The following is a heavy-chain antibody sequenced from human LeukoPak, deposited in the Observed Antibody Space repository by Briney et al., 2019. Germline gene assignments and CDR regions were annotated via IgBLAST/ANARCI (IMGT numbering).Heavy chain of an antibody. CDR3: ARGDGATPPDVFDI. J-gene: IGHJ3*02. V-gene: IGHV3-21*01. Sequence: GGSLRLSCAASGFTFSSHSMNWVRQAPGRGLQWVSSISSSSIYIYYADSVKGRFTISRDNAKNSLYSQMNSLRGEDTAVYYCARGDGATPPDVFDIWGQGTMVTVSS. CDR2: ISSSSIYI. CDR1: GFTFSSHS. D-gene: IGHD3-10*01.